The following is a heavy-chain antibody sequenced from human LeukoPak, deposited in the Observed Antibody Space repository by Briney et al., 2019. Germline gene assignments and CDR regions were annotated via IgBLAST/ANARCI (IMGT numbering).Heavy chain of an antibody. D-gene: IGHD3-22*01. CDR3: ARDLGQYYDTSDNWFDP. CDR2: ISSSSSYI. Sequence: GSLRLSCAASGFTFSSYSMNWVRQAPGKGLEWVSSISSSSSYIYYADSVKGRFTISRDNAKNTLNLQMNSLRAEDTAVYYCARDLGQYYDTSDNWFDPWGQGTLVTVSS. J-gene: IGHJ5*02. CDR1: GFTFSSYS. V-gene: IGHV3-21*01.